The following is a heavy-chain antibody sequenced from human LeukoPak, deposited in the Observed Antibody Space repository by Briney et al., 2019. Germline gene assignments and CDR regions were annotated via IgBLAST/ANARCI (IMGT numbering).Heavy chain of an antibody. D-gene: IGHD6-6*01. CDR2: ISSSSHSI. J-gene: IGHJ4*02. V-gene: IGHV3-48*01. CDR1: GFAFSNYN. CDR3: AKGSRSNGYYIDY. Sequence: GGSLRPSCAASGFAFSNYNMNWVRQAPGKGLEWVSYISSSSHSIYYADSVKGRFTISRDNSKNTGYLQLNSLRAEDTAVYYCAKGSRSNGYYIDYWGQGTLVTVSS.